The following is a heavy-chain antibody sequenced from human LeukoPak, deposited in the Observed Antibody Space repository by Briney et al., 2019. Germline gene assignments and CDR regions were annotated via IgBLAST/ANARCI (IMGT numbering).Heavy chain of an antibody. CDR1: GYTFTSYG. D-gene: IGHD6-19*01. J-gene: IGHJ3*02. CDR3: ARDHGYSSGWYQRNDAFDI. CDR2: ISAYNGNT. Sequence: GASVKVSCKASGYTFTSYGIGWVRQAPGQGLEWMGWISAYNGNTNYAQKLQGRVTMTTDTSTSTAYMELRSLRSDDTAVYYCARDHGYSSGWYQRNDAFDIWGQGTMVTVSS. V-gene: IGHV1-18*01.